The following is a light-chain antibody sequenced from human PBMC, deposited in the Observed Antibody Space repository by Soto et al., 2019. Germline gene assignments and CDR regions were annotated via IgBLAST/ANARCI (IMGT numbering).Light chain of an antibody. V-gene: IGKV3D-15*01. J-gene: IGKJ2*01. CDR3: QQYYSPLYT. CDR2: DAS. CDR1: QDVSSK. Sequence: ELVVTQSPATLSVSPGERVTLSCRTSQDVSSKLAWYQQKAGQAPSLLIYDASKRATGIPARFSGSGSGTDFTLTISSLQAEDVAVYYCQQYYSPLYTFGQGTKVDIK.